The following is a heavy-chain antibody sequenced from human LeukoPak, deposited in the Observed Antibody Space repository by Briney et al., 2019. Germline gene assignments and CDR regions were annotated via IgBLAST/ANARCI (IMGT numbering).Heavy chain of an antibody. J-gene: IGHJ4*02. V-gene: IGHV3-21*01. CDR3: ARAGLYQLLWAFDY. D-gene: IGHD2-2*01. CDR2: ISSSSYYI. CDR1: GFTFSSHS. Sequence: GGSLRLSCAASGFTFSSHSMNWVRQAPGKGLEWVSSISSSSYYIHYADLVKGRFTISRDDAKNSLYLQMNNLRAEDTAVYYCARAGLYQLLWAFDYWGQGNLVTVSS.